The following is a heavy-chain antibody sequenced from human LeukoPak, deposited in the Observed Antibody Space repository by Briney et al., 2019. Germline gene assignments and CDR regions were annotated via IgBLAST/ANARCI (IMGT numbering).Heavy chain of an antibody. CDR2: IKQDGSEK. J-gene: IGHJ4*02. CDR3: ARGNDKQWLVRRPPHFDY. Sequence: GGSLRLSCAASGFTFSSYWMSWVRQAPGKGLEWVANIKQDGSEKYYVDSVKGRFTISRDNAKNSLYLQMNSLRAEDTAVYYSARGNDKQWLVRRPPHFDYWGQGTLVTVSS. V-gene: IGHV3-7*01. D-gene: IGHD6-19*01. CDR1: GFTFSSYW.